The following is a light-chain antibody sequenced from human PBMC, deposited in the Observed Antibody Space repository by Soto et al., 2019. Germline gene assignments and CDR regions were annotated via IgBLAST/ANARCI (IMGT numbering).Light chain of an antibody. J-gene: IGKJ4*01. CDR1: QRISSSY. CDR2: GAS. Sequence: IVLTQSPGTLSLSPGERDTLSCRASQRISSSYLAWYQQKPGQAPRLLIYGASSRATGIPDRFSGSGSGTDFTLTISTLEPEDLAVYYCQQYGSSPLTFGGGTKVEIK. V-gene: IGKV3-20*01. CDR3: QQYGSSPLT.